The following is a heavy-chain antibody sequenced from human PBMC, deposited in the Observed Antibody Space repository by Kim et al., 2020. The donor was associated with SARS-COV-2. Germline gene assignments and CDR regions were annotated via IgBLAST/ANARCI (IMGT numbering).Heavy chain of an antibody. D-gene: IGHD3-22*01. V-gene: IGHV1-2*02. Sequence: KYAQKFQGRVTLTRDTSINTAYMELSRLTSDDTATYYCAKYTYDNSGFPDFWGQGTLVTVSS. CDR3: AKYTYDNSGFPDF. J-gene: IGHJ4*02.